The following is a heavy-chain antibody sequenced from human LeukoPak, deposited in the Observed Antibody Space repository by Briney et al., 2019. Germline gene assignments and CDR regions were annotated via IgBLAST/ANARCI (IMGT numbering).Heavy chain of an antibody. J-gene: IGHJ4*02. CDR1: GGSFSGYY. Sequence: SETLSLTCAVYGGSFSGYYWSWIRQPPGKGLEWIGEINHSGSTNYNPSLKSRVTISVDTSKNQFSLKLSSVTAADTAVYYCAKVRRYYHSSGYYYWGQGTLVTVSS. CDR3: AKVRRYYHSSGYYY. CDR2: INHSGST. V-gene: IGHV4-34*01. D-gene: IGHD3-22*01.